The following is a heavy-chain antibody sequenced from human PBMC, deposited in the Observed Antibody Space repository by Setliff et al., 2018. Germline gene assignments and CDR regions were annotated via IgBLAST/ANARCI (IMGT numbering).Heavy chain of an antibody. CDR1: GGSISDSS. J-gene: IGHJ5*02. D-gene: IGHD3-10*01. CDR2: ISSIGNT. Sequence: PSETLSLTCTVSGGSISDSSWSWIRQPPGKGLEWIGCISSIGNTYYNPSLGGRLTISADTSNNQFSLNLISVTAADTAVYYCARERGFAGYYGSWTHQSFDLWGQGSLVTVSS. V-gene: IGHV4-4*08. CDR3: ARERGFAGYYGSWTHQSFDL.